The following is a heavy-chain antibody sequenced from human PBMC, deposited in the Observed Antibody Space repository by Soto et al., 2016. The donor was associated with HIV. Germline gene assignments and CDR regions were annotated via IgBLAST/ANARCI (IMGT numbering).Heavy chain of an antibody. D-gene: IGHD5-12*01. CDR3: ATDAKRATTSWGYFDY. CDR1: GFTFSSYS. V-gene: IGHV3-48*04. Sequence: EVQLVESGGGLVQPGGSLRLSCAASGFTFSSYSMNWVRQAPGKGLEWVSYISSSSSTIYYADSVKGRFTISRDNAKNSLYLQMNSLRAEDTAVYYCATDAKRATTSWGYFDYWGQGTLVTVSS. J-gene: IGHJ4*02. CDR2: ISSSSSTI.